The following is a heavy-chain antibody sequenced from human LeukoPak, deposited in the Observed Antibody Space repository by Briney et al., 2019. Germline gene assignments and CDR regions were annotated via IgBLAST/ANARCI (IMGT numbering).Heavy chain of an antibody. CDR2: TSTFDGP. CDR1: GYTFTTFG. J-gene: IGHJ5*02. D-gene: IGHD1-26*01. Sequence: ASVKVSCKSSGYTFTTFGISWVRQAPGQGLEWMGWTSTFDGPNYAQKFQGRVTVTTDTSTSTVYMELRSLSPDDTAVYYCARDWDGRQNYFDPWGQGTPVTVSS. V-gene: IGHV1-18*01. CDR3: ARDWDGRQNYFDP.